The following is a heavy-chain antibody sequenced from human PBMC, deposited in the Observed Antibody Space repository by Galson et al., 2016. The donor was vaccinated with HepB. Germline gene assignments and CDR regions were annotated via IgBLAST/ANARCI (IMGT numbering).Heavy chain of an antibody. CDR1: GFTFGDYS. J-gene: IGHJ6*02. D-gene: IGHD2-15*01. V-gene: IGHV3-48*02. Sequence: SLRLSCAASGFTFGDYSMNWVRQAPGKGLEWVSYISSGSSTIYYGDSVKGRFTISRDNAKNSMYLQMNSLRDEDTAVYYCARVGSARRGGMDVWGQGTTVTVSS. CDR3: ARVGSARRGGMDV. CDR2: ISSGSSTI.